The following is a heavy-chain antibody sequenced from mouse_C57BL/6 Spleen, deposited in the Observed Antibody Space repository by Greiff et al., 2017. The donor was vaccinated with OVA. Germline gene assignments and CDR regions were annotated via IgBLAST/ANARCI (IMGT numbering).Heavy chain of an antibody. CDR2: IDPSDSYT. CDR3: ARCYEGYFDV. V-gene: IGHV1-69*01. Sequence: QVQLQQPGAELVMPGASVKLSCKASGYTFTSYWMHWVKQRPGQGLEWIGEIDPSDSYTNYNQKFKGKSTLTVDKSSSTAYMQLSSLTSEDSAVYYCARCYEGYFDVWGTGTTVTVSS. J-gene: IGHJ1*03. D-gene: IGHD1-1*01. CDR1: GYTFTSYW.